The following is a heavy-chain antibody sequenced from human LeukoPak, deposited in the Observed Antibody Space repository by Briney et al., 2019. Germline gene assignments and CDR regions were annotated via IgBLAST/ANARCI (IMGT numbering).Heavy chain of an antibody. CDR2: IYYRGST. J-gene: IGHJ2*01. D-gene: IGHD4-23*01. Sequence: SETLSLTCTVSGGSISGYYYNWIRQPPGKGLEWIGYIYYRGSTNYYPSLKSRVTISLDTSKNQFSLKLSSVTTADTAVYYCARSVVTLYWYFDLWGRGTLVTVSS. CDR1: GGSISGYY. CDR3: ARSVVTLYWYFDL. V-gene: IGHV4-59*01.